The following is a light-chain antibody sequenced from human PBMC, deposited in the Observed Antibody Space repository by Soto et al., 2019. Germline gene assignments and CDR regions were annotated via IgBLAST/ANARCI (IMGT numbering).Light chain of an antibody. J-gene: IGKJ1*01. V-gene: IGKV3-20*01. CDR2: GAS. CDR1: QSVSSSY. Sequence: EIVLTQSPGTLSLSPGERATLSCRASQSVSSSYLAWYQQKPGQAPRLLFYGASNRATGIPDRFSGSGSGTEFTLTISSLQPDDFATYYCQQYNSYPRTFGQGTKVDIK. CDR3: QQYNSYPRT.